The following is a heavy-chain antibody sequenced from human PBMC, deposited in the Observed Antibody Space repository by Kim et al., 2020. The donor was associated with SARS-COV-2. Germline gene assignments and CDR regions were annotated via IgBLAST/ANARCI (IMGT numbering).Heavy chain of an antibody. CDR2: DT. D-gene: IGHD3-10*01. CDR3: ARPFGEFDY. V-gene: IGHV5-51*01. J-gene: IGHJ4*02. Sequence: DTRYSPSFQGQVTISADKSISTAYLQWSSLKASDTAMYYCARPFGEFDYWGQGTLVTVSS.